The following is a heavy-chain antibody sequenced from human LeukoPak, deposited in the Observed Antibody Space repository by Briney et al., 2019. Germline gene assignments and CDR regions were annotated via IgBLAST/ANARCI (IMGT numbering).Heavy chain of an antibody. Sequence: GGSLRLSCAASGFTFSSYGMHWVRQAPGKGLEWVAFIRYDGSNKYYADSVKGRFTISRDNSKNTLYLQMNSLRAEDTAVYYCANLWFGESYRDYWGQGTLVTVSS. CDR3: ANLWFGESYRDY. CDR2: IRYDGSNK. CDR1: GFTFSSYG. J-gene: IGHJ4*02. V-gene: IGHV3-30*02. D-gene: IGHD3-10*01.